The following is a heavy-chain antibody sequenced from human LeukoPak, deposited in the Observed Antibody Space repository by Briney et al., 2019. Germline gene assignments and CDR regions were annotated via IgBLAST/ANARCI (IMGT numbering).Heavy chain of an antibody. CDR3: ARDTSEYYYDSSGYYY. CDR1: GGSFSGYY. CDR2: INHSGST. V-gene: IGHV4-34*01. D-gene: IGHD3-22*01. Sequence: PSETLSLTCAVYGGSFSGYYWSWIRQPPGKGLEWIGEINHSGSTNYNPSLKSRVAISVDTSKNQFSLKLSSVTAADTAVYYCARDTSEYYYDSSGYYYWGQGTLVTVSS. J-gene: IGHJ4*02.